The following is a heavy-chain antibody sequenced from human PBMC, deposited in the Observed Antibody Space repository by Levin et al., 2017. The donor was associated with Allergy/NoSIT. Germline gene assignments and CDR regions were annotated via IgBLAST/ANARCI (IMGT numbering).Heavy chain of an antibody. Sequence: GGSLRLSCAASGFTFSNAWMSWVRQAPGKGLEWVGRIKSKTDGGTTDYAAPVKGRFTISRDDSKNTLYLQMNSLKTEDTAVYYCTTEGLNYYGSGSGGDGGYYYMDVWGKGTTVTVSS. D-gene: IGHD3-10*01. CDR2: IKSKTDGGTT. J-gene: IGHJ6*03. CDR1: GFTFSNAW. V-gene: IGHV3-15*01. CDR3: TTEGLNYYGSGSGGDGGYYYMDV.